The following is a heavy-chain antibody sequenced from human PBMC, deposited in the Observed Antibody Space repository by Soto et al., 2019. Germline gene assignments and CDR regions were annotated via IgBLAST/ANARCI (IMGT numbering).Heavy chain of an antibody. V-gene: IGHV3-23*01. J-gene: IGHJ5*02. CDR2: ISGSGGST. CDR1: GFTFSSYA. CDR3: AKDRVYDFWSASLWWFDP. Sequence: GGSLRLSCAASGFTFSSYAMSWVRQAPGKGLEWVSAISGSGGSTYYADSVKGRFTISRGNSKNTLYLQMNSLRAEDTAVYFCAKDRVYDFWSASLWWFDPWGQGTLVTVSS. D-gene: IGHD3-3*01.